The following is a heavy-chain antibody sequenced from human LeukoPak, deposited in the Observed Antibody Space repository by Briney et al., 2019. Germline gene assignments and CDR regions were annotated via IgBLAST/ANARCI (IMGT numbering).Heavy chain of an antibody. CDR2: IMPILDIV. D-gene: IGHD7-27*01. V-gene: IGHV1-69*10. Sequence: ASVKVSCKASGGTFSNFAISWVRQAPGQGLGWMGRIMPILDIVNLAQMFQGRVTITADKSTTTAYMELNSLRSDDTAVYYCARHGNWGPIQDAFDIWGQGTMVTVSS. CDR1: GGTFSNFA. CDR3: ARHGNWGPIQDAFDI. J-gene: IGHJ3*02.